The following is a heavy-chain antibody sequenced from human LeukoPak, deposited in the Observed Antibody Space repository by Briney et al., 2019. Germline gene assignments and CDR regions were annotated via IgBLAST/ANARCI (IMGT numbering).Heavy chain of an antibody. D-gene: IGHD2/OR15-2a*01. CDR1: GFTFSSYT. CDR3: ARGLLSGILSNWFDP. CDR2: ISPSGDNT. J-gene: IGHJ5*02. Sequence: QPGGSLKLSCAASGFTFSSYTMGWLRQAPGKGLEWASSISPSGDNTHYTDSVKGRFTISRDKSKSTMYLQMNSLRAADTAVYYCARGLLSGILSNWFDPWGQGNLVTVSS. V-gene: IGHV3-23*01.